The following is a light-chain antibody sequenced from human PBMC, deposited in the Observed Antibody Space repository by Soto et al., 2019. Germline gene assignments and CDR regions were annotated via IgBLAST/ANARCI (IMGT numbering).Light chain of an antibody. CDR1: QSVSSN. CDR2: RAS. CDR3: QQYDNWPT. Sequence: EIGRTQSPSTLYVSPGERATLSCRASQSVSSNLSWYQQRPCQAPRLLIYRASTRATGIPARFSGSVSGTEFTLTISSLQSEDFAVYYCQQYDNWPTFGGGTKVEIK. V-gene: IGKV3-15*01. J-gene: IGKJ4*01.